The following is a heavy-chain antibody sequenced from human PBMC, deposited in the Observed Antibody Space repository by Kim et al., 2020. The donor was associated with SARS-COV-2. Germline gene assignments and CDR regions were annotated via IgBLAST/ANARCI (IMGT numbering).Heavy chain of an antibody. J-gene: IGHJ6*02. Sequence: SETLSLTCTVSGGSISSSSYYWGWIRQPPGKGLEWIGSIYYSGSTYYNPSLKSRITISVDTSKNQFSLKLSSVTAAATAVYYCASHSRQLWLRGYYYGMDVWGQGTTVTVSS. CDR1: GGSISSSSYY. V-gene: IGHV4-39*01. CDR3: ASHSRQLWLRGYYYGMDV. CDR2: IYYSGST. D-gene: IGHD5-18*01.